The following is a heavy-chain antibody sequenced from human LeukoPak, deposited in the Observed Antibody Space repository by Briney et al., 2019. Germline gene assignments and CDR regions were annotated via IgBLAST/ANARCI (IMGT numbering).Heavy chain of an antibody. CDR3: AKFRGSERTVIDC. Sequence: GESLRLSCAASGFTFSSYAMSWVRQAPGKGLEWVSTISGGGGGTWYADSVRGRFTISRDNSKNTVDVHLNSLRAEDTAVYYCAKFRGSERTVIDCWGQGTLVTVSP. CDR1: GFTFSSYA. V-gene: IGHV3-23*01. CDR2: ISGGGGGT. D-gene: IGHD1-1*01. J-gene: IGHJ4*02.